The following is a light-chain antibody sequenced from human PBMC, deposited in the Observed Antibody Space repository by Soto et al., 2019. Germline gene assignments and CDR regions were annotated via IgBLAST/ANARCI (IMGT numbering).Light chain of an antibody. Sequence: DIEMTQSPSTLSASVGDRVTITCRAGQSISTWLAWYQQKPGKDPKLLIYDASSLESGVPSRFSGSGSRTEFTLTISSLEPEDFASYYCQQYNSYSTFGQGTKV. CDR2: DAS. CDR1: QSISTW. J-gene: IGKJ1*01. V-gene: IGKV1-5*01. CDR3: QQYNSYST.